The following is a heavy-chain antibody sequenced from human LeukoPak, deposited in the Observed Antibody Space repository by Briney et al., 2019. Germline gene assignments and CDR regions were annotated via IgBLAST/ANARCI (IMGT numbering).Heavy chain of an antibody. CDR2: TSSSGSTI. CDR1: GFTFSSYE. V-gene: IGHV3-48*03. Sequence: GGSLRLSCAASGFTFSSYEMNWVRQAPGKGLEWVSYTSSSGSTIYYADSVKGRFTISRDNAKNSLYLQMNSLRAEDTAVYYCARDYDYVWGSYDHDAFDIWGQGTMVTVSS. J-gene: IGHJ3*02. D-gene: IGHD3-16*01. CDR3: ARDYDYVWGSYDHDAFDI.